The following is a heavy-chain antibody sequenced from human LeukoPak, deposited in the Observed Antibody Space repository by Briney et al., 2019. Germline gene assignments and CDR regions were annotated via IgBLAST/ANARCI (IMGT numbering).Heavy chain of an antibody. CDR1: GGSISSSSYY. D-gene: IGHD2-15*01. Sequence: SETLSLTCTVSGGSISSSSYYWGWIRQPPGKGLEWIGSIYYSGSTYYNPSLKSRVTISVDTSKNQFSLKLSSVTAADTAVYYCARNPWSHDAFDIWGQGTMVTVSS. CDR2: IYYSGST. J-gene: IGHJ3*02. CDR3: ARNPWSHDAFDI. V-gene: IGHV4-39*07.